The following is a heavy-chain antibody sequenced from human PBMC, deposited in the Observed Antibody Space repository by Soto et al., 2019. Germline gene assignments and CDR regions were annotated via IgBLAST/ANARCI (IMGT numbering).Heavy chain of an antibody. CDR3: ARAEAARNTYYYYYMDV. D-gene: IGHD6-13*01. J-gene: IGHJ6*03. V-gene: IGHV3-7*01. CDR2: IKQDGSEK. CDR1: GFTFSSYW. Sequence: EGSLRLSCAASGFTFSSYWMSWVRQAPGKGLEWVANIKQDGSEKYYVDSVKGRFTISRDNAKNSLYLQMNSLRAEDTAVYYCARAEAARNTYYYYYMDVWGKGTTVTVSS.